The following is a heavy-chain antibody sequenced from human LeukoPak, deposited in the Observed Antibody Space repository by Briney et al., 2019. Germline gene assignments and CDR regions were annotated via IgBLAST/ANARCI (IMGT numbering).Heavy chain of an antibody. CDR3: ARSDASNYNPLDH. Sequence: GGSLRLSCAASGFTLSTYAMSWVRQAPGKGLECVSAISGTGGSRYSADSVKGRFTISRDNSKNTLYLQMNSLGAEDTAVFYCARSDASNYNPLDHWGQGTLVTVSS. D-gene: IGHD5-24*01. V-gene: IGHV3-23*01. CDR2: ISGTGGSR. J-gene: IGHJ4*02. CDR1: GFTLSTYA.